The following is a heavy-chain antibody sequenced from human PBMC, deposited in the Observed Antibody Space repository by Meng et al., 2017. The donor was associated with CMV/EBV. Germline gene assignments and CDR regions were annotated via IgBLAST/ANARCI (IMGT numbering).Heavy chain of an antibody. CDR1: GGSISSSSYY. CDR2: IYYSGST. V-gene: IGHV4-39*01. CDR3: ARQVSWFDP. Sequence: LTCPASGGSISSSSYYWGWIRQPPGKGLEWIGSIYYSGSTYYNPSLKSRVTISVDTSKNQFSLKLSSVTAADTAVYYCARQVSWFDPWGQGTLVTVSS. J-gene: IGHJ5*02.